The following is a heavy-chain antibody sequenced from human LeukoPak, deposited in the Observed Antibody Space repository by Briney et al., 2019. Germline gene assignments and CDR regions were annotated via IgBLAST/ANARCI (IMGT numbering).Heavy chain of an antibody. V-gene: IGHV4-39*01. CDR1: GGSISSSSSY. J-gene: IGHJ4*02. D-gene: IGHD3-22*01. Sequence: PSETLSLTCTVSGGSISSSSSYWGWIRQPPGKGLEWIGSVRYSGKTYYNPSLKSRVTMSVDTSKNHFSLRLTSVTAADTAVYSCARHYYDNCGLAYNFDYWGQGTLVTVSS. CDR3: ARHYYDNCGLAYNFDY. CDR2: VRYSGKT.